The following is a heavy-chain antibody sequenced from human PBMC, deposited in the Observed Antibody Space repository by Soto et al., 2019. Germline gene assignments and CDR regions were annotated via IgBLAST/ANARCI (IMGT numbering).Heavy chain of an antibody. D-gene: IGHD1-1*01. J-gene: IGHJ3*02. CDR2: IIPIFGTA. V-gene: IGHV1-69*13. CDR1: GGTFSSYA. CDR3: ARDGFGTDAFDI. Sequence: AASVKVSCKASGGTFSSYAISWVRQAPGQGLEWMGGIIPIFGTANYAQKFQGRVTITADESTSTAYMELSSLRSEDTAVYYCARDGFGTDAFDIWGQGTMVTVSS.